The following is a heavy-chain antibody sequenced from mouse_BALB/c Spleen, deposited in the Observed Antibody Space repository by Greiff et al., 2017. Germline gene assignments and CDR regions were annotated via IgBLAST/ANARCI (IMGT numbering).Heavy chain of an antibody. CDR2: ISTYSGNT. D-gene: IGHD1-1*01. CDR1: GYTFTDYA. Sequence: QVQLKESGPELVRPGVSVKISCKGSGYTFTDYAMHWVKQSHAKSLEWIGVISTYSGNTNYNQKFKGKATMTVDKSSSTAYMELARLTSEDSAIYYCARSGLITTEVAPFDYWGQGTTLTVSS. CDR3: ARSGLITTEVAPFDY. V-gene: IGHV1-67*01. J-gene: IGHJ2*01.